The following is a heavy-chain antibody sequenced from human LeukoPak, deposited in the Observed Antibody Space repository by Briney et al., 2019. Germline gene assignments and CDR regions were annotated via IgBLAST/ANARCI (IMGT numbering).Heavy chain of an antibody. D-gene: IGHD4-17*01. CDR2: ICKSGRT. J-gene: IGHJ4*02. V-gene: IGHV4-38-2*02. CDR3: ARVSARGGYGDDYFDY. CDR1: GYSISSNYY. Sequence: AETLSLSCTVSGYSISSNYYWGGSGHPPGKGVEWIGNICKSGRTYYNASLKSRVTVSVDTSKNPFSLKVRSVTAAETALYYCARVSARGGYGDDYFDYWGQGTLVTASS.